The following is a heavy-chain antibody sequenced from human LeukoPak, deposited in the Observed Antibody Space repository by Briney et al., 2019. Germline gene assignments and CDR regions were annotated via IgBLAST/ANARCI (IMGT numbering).Heavy chain of an antibody. V-gene: IGHV4-4*07. CDR1: GGSISRYF. Sequence: SETLSLTCTVSGGSISRYFWSWIRQPAEKGLEWIGRIYISGSTNYNPSLKSRVTMSLDTSKNQFSLKLSSVTAADTAVYYCARGDTWDFDYWGQGTLVTVSS. D-gene: IGHD1-26*01. J-gene: IGHJ4*02. CDR3: ARGDTWDFDY. CDR2: IYISGST.